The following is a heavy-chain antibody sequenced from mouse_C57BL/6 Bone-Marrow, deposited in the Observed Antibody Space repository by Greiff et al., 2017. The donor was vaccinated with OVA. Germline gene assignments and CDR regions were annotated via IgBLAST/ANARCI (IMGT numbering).Heavy chain of an antibody. V-gene: IGHV1-69*01. CDR3: ASASYGNYWYFGG. Sequence: QVQLQQPGAELVMPGASVKLSCKASGYTFTSYWMHWVKQRPGQGLEWIGEIDPSDSYTNYNQKFKGKSTLTVDKSSSTAYMQLSSLTSEDSAVYSCASASYGNYWYFGGWGTRITVTVST. D-gene: IGHD2-1*01. CDR2: IDPSDSYT. CDR1: GYTFTSYW. J-gene: IGHJ1*03.